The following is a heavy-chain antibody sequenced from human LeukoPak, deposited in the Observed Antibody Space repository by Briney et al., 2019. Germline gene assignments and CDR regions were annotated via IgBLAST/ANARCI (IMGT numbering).Heavy chain of an antibody. Sequence: SETLSLTCAVSGVSISSGGYSWIWIRQPPGKGLEWFRYIYHSERTYYNPSLKSRVTITVDRSKNQCSLKLSSVTAADTEVYYCASTPYNWNYTPHFDYWGQGTLVTVSS. CDR3: ASTPYNWNYTPHFDY. CDR2: IYHSERT. J-gene: IGHJ4*02. D-gene: IGHD1-7*01. CDR1: GVSISSGGYS. V-gene: IGHV4-30-2*01.